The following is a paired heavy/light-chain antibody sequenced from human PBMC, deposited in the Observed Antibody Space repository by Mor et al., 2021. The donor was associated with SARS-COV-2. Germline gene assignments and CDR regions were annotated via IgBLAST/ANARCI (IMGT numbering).Heavy chain of an antibody. CDR1: GFTFSNYA. J-gene: IGHJ4*02. D-gene: IGHD1-26*01. CDR2: ISSAGGNK. Sequence: QVQLVESGGGVVQSGRSLRLSCAASGFTFSNYAMHWVRQAPGKGLEWVAVISSAGGNKYYADSVKGRFAISRDNSKSTLYLQMNSLRAEDRAVYYCARDHWEGATQVGGGFDYWGQGTLVTVSS. CDR3: ARDHWEGATQVGGGFDY. V-gene: IGHV3-30*09.
Light chain of an antibody. Sequence: SYELTQPPSVSVSPGQTARITCCGDALPKQYAYWYQQKPGQAPVLVIYKDSERPSGIPERFSGSSSGTIVTLTISGVQAEDEADYYCQSADSSGTWVFGGGTKLTVL. CDR3: QSADSSGTWV. J-gene: IGLJ3*02. CDR2: KDS. CDR1: ALPKQY. V-gene: IGLV3-25*03.